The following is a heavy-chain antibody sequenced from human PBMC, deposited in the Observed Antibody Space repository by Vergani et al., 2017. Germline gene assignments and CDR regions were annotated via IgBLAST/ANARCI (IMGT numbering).Heavy chain of an antibody. CDR1: GGSFSGYY. Sequence: QVQLQQWGAGLLKPSETLSLTCAVYGGSFSGYYWSWIRQPPGKGLEWIGEINHSGSTNYNPSLKSRVTISVDKSKNQFSLKMSSVTAADTAVYYCARGMIVGACHFDYWGQGILVTVSS. D-gene: IGHD1-26*01. CDR3: ARGMIVGACHFDY. V-gene: IGHV4-34*01. J-gene: IGHJ4*02. CDR2: INHSGST.